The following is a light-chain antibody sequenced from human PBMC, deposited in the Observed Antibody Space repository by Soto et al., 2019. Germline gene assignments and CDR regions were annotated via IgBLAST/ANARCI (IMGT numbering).Light chain of an antibody. V-gene: IGKV3-15*01. CDR1: QSVNDN. J-gene: IGKJ4*01. CDR3: HQYKRWPS. Sequence: IVMTQSPATLSVSPGERATLSCRASQSVNDNLAWYQQKLGQAPRLLIYDASTRATDIPARFSGSGSGTDFTLTISSLQSEDFAFYYCHQYKRWPSFGGGTKVEIK. CDR2: DAS.